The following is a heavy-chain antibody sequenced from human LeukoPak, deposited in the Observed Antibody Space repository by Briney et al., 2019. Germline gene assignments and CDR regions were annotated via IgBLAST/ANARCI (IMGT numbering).Heavy chain of an antibody. Sequence: PSETLSLTCTVSGGSISSSSYYWGWIRQPPGKGLEWIGSIYYSGSTYYNPSLKSRVTISVDRSKNQFSLKLSSVTAADTAVYYCARGEYSSSSGGYNWFDPWGQGTLVTVSS. CDR3: ARGEYSSSSGGYNWFDP. V-gene: IGHV4-39*07. D-gene: IGHD6-6*01. CDR2: IYYSGST. CDR1: GGSISSSSYY. J-gene: IGHJ5*02.